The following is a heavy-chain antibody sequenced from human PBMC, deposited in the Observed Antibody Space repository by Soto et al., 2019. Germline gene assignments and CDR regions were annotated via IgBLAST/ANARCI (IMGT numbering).Heavy chain of an antibody. Sequence: EVQLVESGGGLVQPGGSLRLSCAASGFTFTSYAVHWVRQAPGKGLEFVASISSTGATIYYGDSVNGRVTISRDNSKSTVYLQMGSLKAEDTAVYYCARARIGAAGMKYYFDYWGRGTLVTVSS. J-gene: IGHJ4*02. V-gene: IGHV3-64*07. D-gene: IGHD6-13*01. CDR2: ISSTGATI. CDR1: GFTFTSYA. CDR3: ARARIGAAGMKYYFDY.